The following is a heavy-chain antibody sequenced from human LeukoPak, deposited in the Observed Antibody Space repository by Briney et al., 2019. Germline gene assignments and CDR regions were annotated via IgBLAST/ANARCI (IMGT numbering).Heavy chain of an antibody. CDR2: IYTSGST. CDR1: GGSISSYY. CDR3: ARSDILTGYYKVLFDY. Sequence: SETLSLTCTVSGGSISSYYWGWIRQAAGKGLEWIGRIYTSGSTNYNPSLKSRVTMSVDTSKNQFSLKLSSVTAADTAVYYCARSDILTGYYKVLFDYWGQGTLVTVSS. J-gene: IGHJ4*02. V-gene: IGHV4-4*07. D-gene: IGHD3-9*01.